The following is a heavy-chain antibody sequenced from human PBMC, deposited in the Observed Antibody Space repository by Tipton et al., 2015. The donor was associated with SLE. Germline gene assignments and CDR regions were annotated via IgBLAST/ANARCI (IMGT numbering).Heavy chain of an antibody. D-gene: IGHD3-16*02. CDR1: GGSISGFY. Sequence: TLSLTCTVSGGSISGFYWSWIRQPPGKGLEWIGYSHYGGSTNYNPSLNSRVTISVDTSKNQFSLKLSSVTAADTAVYYCARTQYTFGGVIAPFDYWGQGTLVTVSS. CDR2: SHYGGST. J-gene: IGHJ4*02. CDR3: ARTQYTFGGVIAPFDY. V-gene: IGHV4-59*12.